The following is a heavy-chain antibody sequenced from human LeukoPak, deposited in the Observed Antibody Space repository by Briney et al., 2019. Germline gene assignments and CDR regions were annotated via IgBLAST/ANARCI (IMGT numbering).Heavy chain of an antibody. CDR2: ISATGGSI. Sequence: GGSLRLSCAASGFTFSNYDMNWVRQTPGKGLEWVSTISATGGSIFYADSVKGRFTISRDNSKDTLLLQMNSLRAEDTALYYCVRRVQTDYWGQGTLVTVSS. V-gene: IGHV3-23*01. CDR1: GFTFSNYD. CDR3: VRRVQTDY. J-gene: IGHJ4*02. D-gene: IGHD3-10*01.